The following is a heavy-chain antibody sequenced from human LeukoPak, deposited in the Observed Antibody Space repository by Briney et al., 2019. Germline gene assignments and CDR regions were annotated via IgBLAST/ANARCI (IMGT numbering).Heavy chain of an antibody. CDR1: GGSISGYY. D-gene: IGHD1-1*01. J-gene: IGHJ4*02. Sequence: KPSETLSLTCTVSGGSISGYYWSWIRQPAGKGLEWIGRIYSSGSTTYNPSLKSRVTMSVDTSKDQFSLKLSSVTAADTAVYYCARDRVGTTDYWGQGTLVTVSS. V-gene: IGHV4-4*07. CDR2: IYSSGST. CDR3: ARDRVGTTDY.